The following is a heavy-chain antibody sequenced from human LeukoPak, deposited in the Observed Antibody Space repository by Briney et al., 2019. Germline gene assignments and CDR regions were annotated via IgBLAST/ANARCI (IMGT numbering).Heavy chain of an antibody. Sequence: PGGSLRLSCAASGFTFKTYAMNWVRQAPGKGPEWVSSMSGSGSSTDYADSVKGRFTIFRDNSKNTLYLQMNSLRAEDTALYYCAKDAQGLVRGGIYFDFWGQGSLVTVSS. D-gene: IGHD6-19*01. CDR2: MSGSGSST. V-gene: IGHV3-23*01. CDR1: GFTFKTYA. CDR3: AKDAQGLVRGGIYFDF. J-gene: IGHJ4*02.